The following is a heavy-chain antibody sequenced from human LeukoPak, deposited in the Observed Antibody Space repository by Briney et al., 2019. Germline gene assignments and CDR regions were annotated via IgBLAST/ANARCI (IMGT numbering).Heavy chain of an antibody. D-gene: IGHD1-7*01. J-gene: IGHJ5*02. CDR2: IKRDGSEK. V-gene: IGHV3-7*01. CDR1: GFAFSSYW. Sequence: TGGSLRLSWAVSGFAFSSYWMSWVRQAPGKGLEWVANIKRDGSEKYYVDSVKGRFTISRDNAKNSLFLQMNSLTAEDTAVYYCARGQTTFGPWGQGTLVTVSS. CDR3: ARGQTTFGP.